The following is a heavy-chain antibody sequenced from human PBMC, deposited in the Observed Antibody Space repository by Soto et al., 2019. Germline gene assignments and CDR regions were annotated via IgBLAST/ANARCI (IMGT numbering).Heavy chain of an antibody. J-gene: IGHJ4*02. CDR2: IFSNDEK. V-gene: IGHV2-26*01. D-gene: IGHD6-19*01. CDR3: ARIRVTSVADPYYFDY. Sequence: QVTLKESGPVLVKPTETLTLTCTVSGFSLSNARMGVSWIRQPPGNALEWLAHIFSNDEKSYSTSLKSRLTISKITAKSQVVLTRTNMDPVDTATYYCARIRVTSVADPYYFDYWGQGTLVTVSS. CDR1: GFSLSNARMG.